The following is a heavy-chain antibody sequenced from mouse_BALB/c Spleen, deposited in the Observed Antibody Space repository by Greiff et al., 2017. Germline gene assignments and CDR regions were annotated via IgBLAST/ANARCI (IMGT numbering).Heavy chain of an antibody. J-gene: IGHJ4*01. CDR3: ARGRGYDGYAMDY. Sequence: EVQGVESGGGLVKPGGSLKLSCAASGFTFSSYTMSWVRQTPEKRLEWVASISSGGSTYYPDSVKGRFTISRDNARNILYLQMSSLRSEDTAMYYCARGRGYDGYAMDYWGQGTSVTVSS. CDR2: ISSGGST. V-gene: IGHV5-6-5*01. CDR1: GFTFSSYT. D-gene: IGHD2-2*01.